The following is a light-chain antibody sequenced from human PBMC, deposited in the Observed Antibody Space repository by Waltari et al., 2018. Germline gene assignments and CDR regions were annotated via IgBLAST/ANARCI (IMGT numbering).Light chain of an antibody. CDR1: QSISKY. V-gene: IGKV3-20*01. J-gene: IGKJ1*01. CDR3: QHYESLPVT. Sequence: ILLTQSPGTLSLSPGERPTLPCRASQSISKYSAWDQQKPGQAPRLLNYHASSRATGIPDRFSGSGSGTDFSLTVSRLEPEDFAVYYCQHYESLPVTFGQGTKVEIK. CDR2: HAS.